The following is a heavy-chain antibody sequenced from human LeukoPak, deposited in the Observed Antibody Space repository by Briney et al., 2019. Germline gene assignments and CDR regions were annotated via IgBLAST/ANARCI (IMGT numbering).Heavy chain of an antibody. J-gene: IGHJ4*02. Sequence: GGSLRLSCAASGFTFSSYAMSWVRQAPGKGLEWVSAISGSGGSTYYADSVKGRFTISRDNSKNTLYLQMNSLRAEDTAVYYCARVKYYDSSGYPLWGQGTLVTVSS. V-gene: IGHV3-23*01. D-gene: IGHD3-22*01. CDR3: ARVKYYDSSGYPL. CDR1: GFTFSSYA. CDR2: ISGSGGST.